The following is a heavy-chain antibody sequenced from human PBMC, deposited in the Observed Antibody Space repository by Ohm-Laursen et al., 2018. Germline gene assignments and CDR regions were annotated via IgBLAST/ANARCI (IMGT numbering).Heavy chain of an antibody. CDR1: VFTFSSYA. CDR2: ISGSGGST. Sequence: GSLRLSCAASVFTFSSYAMSWVRQAPGKGLEWVSAISGSGGSTYYADSVKGRFTISRDNSKNTLYLQMNSLRAEDTAVYYCAKDLEDVSGIAVASFDYWGQGTLVTVSS. V-gene: IGHV3-23*01. CDR3: AKDLEDVSGIAVASFDY. J-gene: IGHJ4*02. D-gene: IGHD6-19*01.